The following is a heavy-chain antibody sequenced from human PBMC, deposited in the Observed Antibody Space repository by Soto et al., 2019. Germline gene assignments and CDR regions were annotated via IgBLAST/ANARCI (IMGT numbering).Heavy chain of an antibody. D-gene: IGHD6-25*01. J-gene: IGHJ6*02. V-gene: IGHV3-21*01. CDR2: IRSSSSYI. Sequence: EVQLVESGGGLVKPGGSLRLSCAASGFTFSSSSMNWVRQAPGTGLEWVSSIRSSSSYIYYADSVKGRFTISRDNAKNALDRQMNSRRAEDTAVYYCAREASSAAMGGYYYDYGMDGWGQGTTVTVSS. CDR3: AREASSAAMGGYYYDYGMDG. CDR1: GFTFSSSS.